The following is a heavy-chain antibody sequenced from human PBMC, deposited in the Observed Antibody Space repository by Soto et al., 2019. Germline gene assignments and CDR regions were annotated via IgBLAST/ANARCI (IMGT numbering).Heavy chain of an antibody. J-gene: IGHJ4*02. Sequence: QVQLVQSGAEVQKPGASVKLSCKTSGYTFTNYRMHWVRQAPGQGLEWMGIINPSGGGTIYAQKFQGRITMARYTSTTTVYMEVSSLRSEDTAVYYCARGFVFGTWSNIDYWGQGTLVTVSS. CDR1: GYTFTNYR. D-gene: IGHD6-13*01. V-gene: IGHV1-46*01. CDR3: ARGFVFGTWSNIDY. CDR2: INPSGGGT.